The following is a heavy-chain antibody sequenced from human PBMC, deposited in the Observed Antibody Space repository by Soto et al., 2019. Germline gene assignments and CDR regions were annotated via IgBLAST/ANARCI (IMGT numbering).Heavy chain of an antibody. CDR3: ARGPGGGWLDP. J-gene: IGHJ5*02. V-gene: IGHV3-7*03. Sequence: VGSLRLSCAASGFTFSSYWMSWVCQAPGKGLEWVANIKQDGSEKYYVDSVKGRFTISRDNAKNSLYLQMNSLRAEDTAVYYCARGPGGGWLDPWGQGTLVTVSS. CDR1: GFTFSSYW. D-gene: IGHD2-15*01. CDR2: IKQDGSEK.